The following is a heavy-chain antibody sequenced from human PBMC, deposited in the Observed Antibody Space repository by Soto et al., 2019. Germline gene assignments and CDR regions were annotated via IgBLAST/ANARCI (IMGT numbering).Heavy chain of an antibody. CDR1: GGTFSSYA. CDR2: IIPIFGTA. D-gene: IGHD5-12*01. CDR3: ARGPPQVATALFGP. J-gene: IGHJ5*02. Sequence: ASVKVSCKASGGTFSSYAISWVRQAPGQGLEWMGGIIPIFGTANYAQKFQGRVTITADESTSTAYMELSSLRSEDTAVYYCARGPPQVATALFGPWGQGTLVTVSS. V-gene: IGHV1-69*13.